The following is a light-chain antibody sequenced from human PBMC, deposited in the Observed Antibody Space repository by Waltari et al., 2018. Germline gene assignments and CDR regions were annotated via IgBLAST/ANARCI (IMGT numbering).Light chain of an antibody. J-gene: IGKJ4*01. CDR2: AAS. Sequence: DFQLTQSPSSLSASIGDRVTVTCRASQSINTELSWYQQKPGKPPTLLIYAASSLQTGVSSRFSGSGSGTDFTLTISSLQPEDVATYYCQQDYTTPLTFGGGTKVEIK. V-gene: IGKV1-39*01. CDR1: QSINTE. CDR3: QQDYTTPLT.